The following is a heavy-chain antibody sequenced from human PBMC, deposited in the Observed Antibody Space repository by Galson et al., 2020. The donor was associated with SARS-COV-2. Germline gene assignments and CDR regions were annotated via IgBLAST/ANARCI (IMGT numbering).Heavy chain of an antibody. CDR1: GYSFTTYG. J-gene: IGHJ4*02. CDR2: IDPSDSYT. Sequence: ESLKISCKGSGYSFTTYGISWVRQMPGKGLEWMGRIDPSDSYTKYSPSFQGHVTISVDKSISTAYLQWSSLKASDTAVYYCARRGPWELVSGLDYWGQGTLITVSS. V-gene: IGHV5-10-1*01. CDR3: ARRGPWELVSGLDY. D-gene: IGHD1-26*01.